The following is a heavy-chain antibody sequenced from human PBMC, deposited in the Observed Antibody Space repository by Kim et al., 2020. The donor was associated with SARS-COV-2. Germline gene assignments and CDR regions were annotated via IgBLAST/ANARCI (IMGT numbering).Heavy chain of an antibody. CDR1: GGSFSGYY. J-gene: IGHJ5*02. CDR3: ARGTDQREYYDFWSGYMIWFDP. Sequence: SETLSLTCAVYGGSFSGYYWSWIRQPPGKGLEWIGEINHSGSTNYNPSLKSRVTISVDTSKNQFSLKLSSVTAADTAVYYCARGTDQREYYDFWSGYMIWFDPWGQGTLVTVSS. V-gene: IGHV4-34*01. D-gene: IGHD3-3*01. CDR2: INHSGST.